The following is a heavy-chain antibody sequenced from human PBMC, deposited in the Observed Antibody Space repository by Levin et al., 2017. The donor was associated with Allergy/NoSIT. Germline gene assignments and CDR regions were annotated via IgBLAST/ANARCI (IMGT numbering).Heavy chain of an antibody. D-gene: IGHD1-26*01. CDR3: ARVRIGGAFDI. Sequence: GGSLRLSCAASGFTFSSYSMNWVRQAPGKGLEWVSSISSSSSYIYYADSVKGRFTISRDNAKNSLYLQMNSLRAEDTAVYYCARVRIGGAFDIWGQGTMVTVSS. CDR2: ISSSSSYI. V-gene: IGHV3-21*01. CDR1: GFTFSSYS. J-gene: IGHJ3*02.